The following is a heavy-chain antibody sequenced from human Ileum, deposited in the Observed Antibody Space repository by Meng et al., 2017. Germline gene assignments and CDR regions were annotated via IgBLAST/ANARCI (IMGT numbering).Heavy chain of an antibody. CDR1: NGSLTNVNNY. V-gene: IGHV4-30-4*01. Sequence: QVQLQESGPGLVKPSQTLSLTCSVSNGSLTNVNNYWHWIRQAPGQAREHSGYIYYDGSRYDNPGSKSRVTMSIDTATNQFSLRLDSMTAADTAVYYCARELYGDTARGIDSWGQGALVTVSS. J-gene: IGHJ4*02. CDR2: IYYDGSR. CDR3: ARELYGDTARGIDS. D-gene: IGHD3-3*01.